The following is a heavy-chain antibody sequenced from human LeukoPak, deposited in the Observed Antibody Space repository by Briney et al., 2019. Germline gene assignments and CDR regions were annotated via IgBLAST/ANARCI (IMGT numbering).Heavy chain of an antibody. J-gene: IGHJ4*02. CDR3: AREELGYFDY. D-gene: IGHD3-10*01. Sequence: GGSLRLSCAASGYTFSSYAMHWVRQAPREGLEWVAVISYDGSNKYYADSVKGRFTISRDNSKNTLYLQMNSLRAEDTAVYYCAREELGYFDYWGQGTLVTVSS. V-gene: IGHV3-30*04. CDR2: ISYDGSNK. CDR1: GYTFSSYA.